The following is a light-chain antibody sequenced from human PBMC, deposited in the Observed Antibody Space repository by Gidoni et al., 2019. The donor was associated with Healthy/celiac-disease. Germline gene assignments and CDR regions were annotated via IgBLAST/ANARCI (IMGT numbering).Light chain of an antibody. CDR1: QGISNW. CDR2: AAS. CDR3: QHANSFPRT. Sequence: EIQMTQQPSSVSASVGDRVNINCRARQGISNWLAWYQQKPGKAPKLLIYAASSLQSGVPSRFSGSGSGTDFTLTLRSLQPEDFASYYCQHANSFPRTFGQXTKVEIK. V-gene: IGKV1-12*01. J-gene: IGKJ1*01.